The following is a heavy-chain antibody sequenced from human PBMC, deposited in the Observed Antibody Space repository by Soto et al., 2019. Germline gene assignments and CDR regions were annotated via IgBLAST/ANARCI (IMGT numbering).Heavy chain of an antibody. V-gene: IGHV3-49*04. CDR2: IRSKAYGGTT. CDR1: GFTFVDYA. CDR3: TRLSDFWSGYPYYYYGMDV. J-gene: IGHJ6*02. D-gene: IGHD3-3*01. Sequence: GGSLRLSCTASGFTFVDYAMSWVRQAPGKGLEWVGFIRSKAYGGTTEYAASVKGRFTISRDDSKSIAYLQMNSLKTEDTAVYYCTRLSDFWSGYPYYYYGMDVWGQGTTVTVSS.